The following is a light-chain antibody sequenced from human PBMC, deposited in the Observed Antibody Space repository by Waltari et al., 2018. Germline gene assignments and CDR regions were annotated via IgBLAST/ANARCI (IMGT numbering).Light chain of an antibody. CDR2: DAS. V-gene: IGKV3-11*01. Sequence: VLTQSPATLSLSPGERAPLSCRASQSVSSYLAWYQQKPGQAPRLLIYDASNRATGIPARFSGSGSGTDFTLTISSLEPEDFAVYYCQQRSALVTFGGGTKVEIK. CDR3: QQRSALVT. CDR1: QSVSSY. J-gene: IGKJ4*01.